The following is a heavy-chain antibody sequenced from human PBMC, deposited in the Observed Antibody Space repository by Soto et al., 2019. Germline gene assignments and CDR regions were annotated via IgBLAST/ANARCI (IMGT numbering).Heavy chain of an antibody. J-gene: IGHJ5*02. V-gene: IGHV1-18*04. CDR1: GYTFTSYG. Sequence: VKVSCKASGYTFTSYGISWVRQAPGQGLEWMGWISAYNGNTNYAQKLQGRVTMTTDTSTSTAYMELRSLRSDDTAVYYCAREPSQYYYDSSGPNWFDPWGQGTLVTVSS. CDR2: ISAYNGNT. CDR3: AREPSQYYYDSSGPNWFDP. D-gene: IGHD3-22*01.